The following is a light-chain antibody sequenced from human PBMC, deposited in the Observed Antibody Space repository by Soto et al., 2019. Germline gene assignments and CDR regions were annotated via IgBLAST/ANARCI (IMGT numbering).Light chain of an antibody. CDR1: GSDVGGYNY. CDR2: EVT. CDR3: CSFTSSNTWV. V-gene: IGLV2-14*01. J-gene: IGLJ3*02. Sequence: QSALTQPASVSGSPGQSITISCTGTGSDVGGYNYVSWYQQHPGKAPKLMIYEVTNRPSGVSNRFSSSKSGNTASLTISGLQTEDEADYYCCSFTSSNTWVFGGGTKLTVL.